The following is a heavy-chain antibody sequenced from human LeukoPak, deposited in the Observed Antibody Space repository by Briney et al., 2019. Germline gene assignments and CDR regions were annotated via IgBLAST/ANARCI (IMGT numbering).Heavy chain of an antibody. J-gene: IGHJ4*02. CDR1: GYTFCGYY. V-gene: IGHV1-2*02. CDR2: INPNSGGT. Sequence: GASVKVSCKASGYTFCGYYMHWVRQAPGQGLEWMGWINPNSGGTDYAQKFQGRVTMTRDTSISTAYMELSRLRSDDTAVYYCASGDRVTMLRGGNIGYFDYWGQGTLVTVSS. CDR3: ASGDRVTMLRGGNIGYFDY. D-gene: IGHD3-10*01.